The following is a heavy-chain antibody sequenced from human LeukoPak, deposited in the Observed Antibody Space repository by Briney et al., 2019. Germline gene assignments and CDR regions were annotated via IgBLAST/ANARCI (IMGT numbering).Heavy chain of an antibody. D-gene: IGHD1-1*01. Sequence: PGGSLRLSCAASGFTFSDYSMIWVRQAPGKGLEWVSSFTSSSNYIYYAEPVKGRFAISRDNAKNSLYPQMNSLRAEDTAVYYCARDYTGTLDYWGQGTLVTVSS. V-gene: IGHV3-21*01. CDR2: FTSSSNYI. CDR1: GFTFSDYS. CDR3: ARDYTGTLDY. J-gene: IGHJ4*02.